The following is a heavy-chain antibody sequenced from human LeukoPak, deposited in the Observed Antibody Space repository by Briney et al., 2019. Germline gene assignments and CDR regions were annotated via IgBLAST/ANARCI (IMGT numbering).Heavy chain of an antibody. J-gene: IGHJ4*02. CDR1: GYTFTSYY. V-gene: IGHV1-46*01. D-gene: IGHD6-13*01. Sequence: ASVKVSCKASGYTFTSYYMHWVRQAPGQGLECLGIINPSGGSTSYAQKFQGRVTMTRDTSTSTVYMELSSLRSEDTAVYYCARDMGPSGSYSSSCFDYWGQGTLVTVSS. CDR3: ARDMGPSGSYSSSCFDY. CDR2: INPSGGST.